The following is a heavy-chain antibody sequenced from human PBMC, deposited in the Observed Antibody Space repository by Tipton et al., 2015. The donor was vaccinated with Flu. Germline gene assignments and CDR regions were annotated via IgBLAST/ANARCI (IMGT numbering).Heavy chain of an antibody. CDR3: ARDRSNNDY. J-gene: IGHJ4*02. CDR1: GYTFNNSF. CDR2: IYPHSGDT. D-gene: IGHD1/OR15-1a*01. V-gene: IGHV1-18*01. Sequence: QVQLVQSGAEVKKPGASVKVSCKASGYTFNNSFISWVRQAPGQGLEWMGWIYPHSGDTRYLQSLQGRVTMTTDTSTTTAYMDLRSLTSDDTAVYYCARDRSNNDYWGQGTLVTVSS.